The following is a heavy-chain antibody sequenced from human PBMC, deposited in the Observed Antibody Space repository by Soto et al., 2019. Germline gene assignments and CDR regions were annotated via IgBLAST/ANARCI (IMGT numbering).Heavy chain of an antibody. CDR1: GYTFSNYD. D-gene: IGHD2-8*02. CDR2: VSNKNGVT. J-gene: IGHJ4*02. Sequence: ASVKVSCKTSGYTFSNYDFSWVRQAPGQGLEWMGWVSNKNGVTNYAEKFRDRVTMTTDTSTNTIYMELRSLRSDDTAVYFCARERLHTGWYGFDHWGQG. CDR3: ARERLHTGWYGFDH. V-gene: IGHV1-18*04.